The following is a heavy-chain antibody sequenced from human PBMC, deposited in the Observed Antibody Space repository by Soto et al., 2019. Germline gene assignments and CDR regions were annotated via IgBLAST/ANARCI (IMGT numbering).Heavy chain of an antibody. J-gene: IGHJ6*02. CDR1: GFTFSNYD. V-gene: IGHV3-13*01. CDR3: ARGSYGFMDV. Sequence: LRLSCAASGFTFSNYDMHWVRQTAGKGLEWVSIIRTTGDTYYADSVKGRFAISRENVKNSLYLQVNNLRVGDTAVYYCARGSYGFMDVWGQGTTVTVSS. CDR2: IRTTGDT. D-gene: IGHD3-3*01.